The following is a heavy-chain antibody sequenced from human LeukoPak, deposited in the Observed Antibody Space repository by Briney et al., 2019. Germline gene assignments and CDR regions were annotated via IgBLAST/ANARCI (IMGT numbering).Heavy chain of an antibody. Sequence: ASVTVSCKASGYSFSIYGITWARQAPGQGLEYLGWISASDGTTNYAQKVQDRVTMTTDTSTSTAYLESRSLRSEDTAVYYCARCGAAVTTHFSHWGQGTLVTVSS. J-gene: IGHJ4*02. V-gene: IGHV1-18*01. D-gene: IGHD4-17*01. CDR2: ISASDGTT. CDR3: ARCGAAVTTHFSH. CDR1: GYSFSIYG.